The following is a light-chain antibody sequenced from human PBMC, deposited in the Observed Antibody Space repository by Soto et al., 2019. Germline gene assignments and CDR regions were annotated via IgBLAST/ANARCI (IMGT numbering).Light chain of an antibody. V-gene: IGKV1-5*03. CDR3: QQYNSYPWT. Sequence: DFQMTQSPSTLSASVGDRVTITCRASQSISSWLAWYQQKPGKAPKLLIYKASTLESGVPSNFSGSGSGTEFTLTISSLQPEDFATYYCQQYNSYPWTFDQGTKVDI. CDR2: KAS. CDR1: QSISSW. J-gene: IGKJ1*01.